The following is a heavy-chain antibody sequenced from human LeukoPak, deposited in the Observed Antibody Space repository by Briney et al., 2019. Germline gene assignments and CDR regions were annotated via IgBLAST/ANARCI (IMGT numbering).Heavy chain of an antibody. Sequence: SETLSLTCTVSGGSISNHYWAWIRQPAGQGLEWIGRLYVGRNTDHNPSLKSRVTMSVDSSKNQFSLRLRSVTAADTAVYYCAREHKDYDGDGYYYDNWGQGTLVTVSS. V-gene: IGHV4-4*07. J-gene: IGHJ4*02. CDR1: GGSISNHY. CDR3: AREHKDYDGDGYYYDN. D-gene: IGHD3-22*01. CDR2: LYVGRNT.